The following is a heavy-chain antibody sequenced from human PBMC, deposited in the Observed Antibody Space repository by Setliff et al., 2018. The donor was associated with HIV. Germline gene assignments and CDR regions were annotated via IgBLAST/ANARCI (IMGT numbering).Heavy chain of an antibody. CDR1: GFTFGDYP. CDR2: IRSKAYGGTT. D-gene: IGHD3-10*01. CDR3: VFYYYGFPY. J-gene: IGHJ4*02. V-gene: IGHV3-49*04. Sequence: PGGSLRLSCTASGFTFGDYPMSWVRQAPGKGLEWVGFIRSKAYGGTTEYAASVKGRFTISRDDSKNSLYLQMNSLKIEDTAMYYCVFYYYGFPYWGQGTLVTVSS.